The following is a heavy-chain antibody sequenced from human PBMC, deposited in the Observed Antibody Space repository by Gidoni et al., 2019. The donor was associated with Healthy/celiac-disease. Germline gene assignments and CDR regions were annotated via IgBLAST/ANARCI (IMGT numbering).Heavy chain of an antibody. CDR2: IRSKAYGGTT. CDR3: TRTPSYYDFWSGYIDY. V-gene: IGHV3-49*04. Sequence: EVQLVESGGGLVQPGRSLRLSCTASGFTFGAYAMSWVRQAPGKGLEWVGFIRSKAYGGTTEYAASVKGRFTISRDDSKSIAYLQMNSLKTEDTAVYYCTRTPSYYDFWSGYIDYWGQGTLVTVSS. J-gene: IGHJ4*02. D-gene: IGHD3-3*01. CDR1: GFTFGAYA.